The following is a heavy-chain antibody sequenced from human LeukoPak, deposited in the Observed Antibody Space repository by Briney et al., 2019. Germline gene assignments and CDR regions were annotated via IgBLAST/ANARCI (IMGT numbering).Heavy chain of an antibody. D-gene: IGHD2-15*01. CDR3: RQKRGGVDY. Sequence: PSETLSLTCAVYGGSFSGYYWSWIRQPPGKGLEWIGEINHSGSTNYNPSLKSRVTISVDTSKKQFSLKLNSVTAADTAVYYCRQKRGGVDYWGQGTLVTVSS. CDR1: GGSFSGYY. CDR2: INHSGST. J-gene: IGHJ4*02. V-gene: IGHV4-34*01.